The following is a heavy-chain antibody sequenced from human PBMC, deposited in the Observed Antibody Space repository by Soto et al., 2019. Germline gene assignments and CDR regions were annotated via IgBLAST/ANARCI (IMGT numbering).Heavy chain of an antibody. J-gene: IGHJ6*03. CDR3: ARDSVGVGPAADYYYYYMDV. V-gene: IGHV4-59*01. D-gene: IGHD2-2*01. CDR1: GGSISSYY. Sequence: SETLSLTCTVSGGSISSYYWSWVRQPPGKGLEWIGYIYYSGSTNYNPSLKSRVTISVDTSKNQFSLKLSSVTAADTAVYYCARDSVGVGPAADYYYYYMDVWGKGTTVTVSS. CDR2: IYYSGST.